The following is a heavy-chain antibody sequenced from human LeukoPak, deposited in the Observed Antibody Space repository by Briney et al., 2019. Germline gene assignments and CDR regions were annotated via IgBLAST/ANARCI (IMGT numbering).Heavy chain of an antibody. Sequence: SGGSLRLSCAASGFTFSSYGMHWVRQAPGKGLEWVAVIWYDGSNKYYADSVKGRFTISRDNSKNTLYLQMNSLRAEDTAVYYCARDVGGIQLWSYYFDYWGQGTLVTVSS. CDR1: GFTFSSYG. CDR2: IWYDGSNK. J-gene: IGHJ4*02. V-gene: IGHV3-33*01. CDR3: ARDVGGIQLWSYYFDY. D-gene: IGHD5-18*01.